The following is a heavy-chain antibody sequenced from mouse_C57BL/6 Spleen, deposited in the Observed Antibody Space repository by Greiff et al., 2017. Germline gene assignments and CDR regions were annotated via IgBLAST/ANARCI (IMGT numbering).Heavy chain of an antibody. J-gene: IGHJ1*03. CDR2: IYPGSGNT. D-gene: IGHD1-1*01. CDR3: ARSILPGDFDV. V-gene: IGHV1-76*01. CDR1: GYTFTDYY. Sequence: VQLQQSGAELVRPGASVKLSCKASGYTFTDYYINWVKQRPGQGLEWIARIYPGSGNTYYNEKFKGKATLTAEKSSSTAYMQLSSLTSEDSAVYFCARSILPGDFDVWGTGTTVTVSS.